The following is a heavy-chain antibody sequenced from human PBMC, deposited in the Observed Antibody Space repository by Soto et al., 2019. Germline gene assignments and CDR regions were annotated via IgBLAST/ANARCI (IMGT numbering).Heavy chain of an antibody. Sequence: ESGGGLVKPGGSLRLSCAASGFTFSSYNMNWVRQAPGKGLEWVSSISGSSSYIYYADSVKGRFTISRDNAENSLYLQMNSLRAEDTAVYYCARGPTVTTYVNDYWGQGTLVTVSS. D-gene: IGHD4-17*01. V-gene: IGHV3-21*01. CDR3: ARGPTVTTYVNDY. J-gene: IGHJ4*02. CDR1: GFTFSSYN. CDR2: ISGSSSYI.